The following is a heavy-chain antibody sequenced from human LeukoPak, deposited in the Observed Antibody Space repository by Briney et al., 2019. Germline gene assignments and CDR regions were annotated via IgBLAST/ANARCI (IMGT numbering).Heavy chain of an antibody. Sequence: GESLRISCKGSGCSFTIYWITWVRQMPGKGLEWMGNIDPSDSYTNYSPSFQGHVTISADKSISTAYLQWGSLKASDTAMYYCARRGIIMVRGGDYWGQGTLVNVSS. J-gene: IGHJ4*02. CDR1: GCSFTIYW. V-gene: IGHV5-10-1*01. CDR3: ARRGIIMVRGGDY. D-gene: IGHD3-10*01. CDR2: IDPSDSYT.